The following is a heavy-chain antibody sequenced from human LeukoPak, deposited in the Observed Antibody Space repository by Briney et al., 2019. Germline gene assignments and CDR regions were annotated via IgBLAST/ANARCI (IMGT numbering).Heavy chain of an antibody. D-gene: IGHD3-22*01. V-gene: IGHV1-2*02. CDR2: INPNSGGT. J-gene: IGHJ2*01. Sequence: ASVKVSCKASGYTFTGYYMHWVRQAPGQGLEWMGWINPNSGGTNYAQKFQGRVTMTRDTSISTAYMELSRLRSDDTAVYYCARMDYDSSGYSSIYWYFDLWGRGTLVSVSS. CDR3: ARMDYDSSGYSSIYWYFDL. CDR1: GYTFTGYY.